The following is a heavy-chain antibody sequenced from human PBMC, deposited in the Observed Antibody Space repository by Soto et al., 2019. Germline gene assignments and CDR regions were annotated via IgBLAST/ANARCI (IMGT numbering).Heavy chain of an antibody. D-gene: IGHD2-2*01. V-gene: IGHV1-69*01. CDR3: ASQDPPRHRYCSTSTCYDGWFDS. Sequence: QVHLDQSGAEVRKPGSSVRVSCKASGGPFGTFAISWVRQALGRGLEYMGGIVPISGTADYAQKFQGRLTITADDSTSVVYMELTHLGSEDTAMYYCASQDPPRHRYCSTSTCYDGWFDSWRQGTLVTVST. J-gene: IGHJ5*01. CDR1: GGPFGTFA. CDR2: IVPISGTA.